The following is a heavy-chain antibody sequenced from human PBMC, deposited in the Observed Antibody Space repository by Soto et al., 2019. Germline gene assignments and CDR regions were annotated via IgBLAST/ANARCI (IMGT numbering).Heavy chain of an antibody. D-gene: IGHD6-6*01. V-gene: IGHV3-23*01. J-gene: IGHJ4*02. Sequence: KGRFTISRDNSKNTLYLQMNSLRAEDTAVYYCAKDEGSSSSLDYWGQGTLVTVSS. CDR3: AKDEGSSSSLDY.